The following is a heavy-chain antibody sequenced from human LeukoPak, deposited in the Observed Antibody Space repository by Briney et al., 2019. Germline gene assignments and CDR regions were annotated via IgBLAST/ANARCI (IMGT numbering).Heavy chain of an antibody. D-gene: IGHD5-12*01. CDR1: DFSVGDNY. Sequence: GSLRLSCAASDFSVGDNYMTWVRQAPGKGLQWVSLMYSVGTTFYADSVKGRFTMSRDSSKNTLYLQMNSLRVEDTAIYYCARGPSSYHNTGGQGTLVTVSS. V-gene: IGHV3-66*01. CDR2: MYSVGTT. CDR3: ARGPSSYHNT. J-gene: IGHJ4*02.